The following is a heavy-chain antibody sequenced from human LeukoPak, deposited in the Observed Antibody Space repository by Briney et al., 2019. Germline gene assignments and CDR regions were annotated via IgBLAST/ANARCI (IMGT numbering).Heavy chain of an antibody. D-gene: IGHD6-19*01. CDR2: IYHSGST. V-gene: IGHV4-4*02. CDR1: GGSVSSSNW. CDR3: ASIAVALYYFDY. Sequence: PSETLSLACAVSGGSVSSSNWWSWVRQPPGKGLEWIGEIYHSGSTNYNPSLKSRVTISVDKSKNQFSLKLSSVTAADTAVYYCASIAVALYYFDYWGQGTLVTVSS. J-gene: IGHJ4*02.